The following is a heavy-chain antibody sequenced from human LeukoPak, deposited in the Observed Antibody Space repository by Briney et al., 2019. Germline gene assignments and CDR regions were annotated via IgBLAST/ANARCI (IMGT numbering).Heavy chain of an antibody. CDR2: IIPIFGTA. CDR3: AREDAYCSGGSCFHYFDY. D-gene: IGHD2-15*01. V-gene: IGHV1-69*01. CDR1: GGTFSSYA. J-gene: IGHJ4*02. Sequence: SVNVSCKASGGTFSSYAISWVRQAPGQGLEWMGGIIPIFGTANYAQKFQGRGTITADESTSTAYMELSSLRSEDTAVYYCAREDAYCSGGSCFHYFDYWGQGTLVTVSS.